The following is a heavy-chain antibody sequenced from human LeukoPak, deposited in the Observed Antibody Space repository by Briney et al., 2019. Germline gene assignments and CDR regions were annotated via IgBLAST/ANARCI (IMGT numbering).Heavy chain of an antibody. CDR1: GYSFTSYW. CDR3: ARRDYGGKHFDY. D-gene: IGHD4-23*01. CDR2: IYPDDSDT. V-gene: IGHV5-51*01. Sequence: GESLKISCKTFGYSFTSYWNTWVRQMPGKGLEWMGIIYPDDSDTTYSPSFQGQVTISADKSINTAFQQWSSLKASDTAMYCWARRDYGGKHFDYWGQGTLVTVSS. J-gene: IGHJ4*02.